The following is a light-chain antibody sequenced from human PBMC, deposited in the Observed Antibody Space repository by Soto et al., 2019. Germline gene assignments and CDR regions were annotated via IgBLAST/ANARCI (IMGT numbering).Light chain of an antibody. CDR3: QQYETFSGT. CDR2: DAS. J-gene: IGKJ1*01. V-gene: IGKV1-5*01. Sequence: DIQMTQSPSTLSASVGDRITITCRASQSVSGWLAWYQQKPGEAPKLLIYDASALPRGVPSRFSGSGSGTKFTLTIASLQPDDFATYYCQQYETFSGTFGPGTKVDIK. CDR1: QSVSGW.